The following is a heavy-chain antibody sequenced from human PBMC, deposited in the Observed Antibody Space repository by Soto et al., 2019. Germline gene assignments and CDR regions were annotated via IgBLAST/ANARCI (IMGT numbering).Heavy chain of an antibody. CDR2: IYYSGST. V-gene: IGHV4-30-4*01. D-gene: IGHD2-2*01. CDR3: ARNEGYCISTSCPAGEFDP. CDR1: GGSISSGDYY. J-gene: IGHJ5*02. Sequence: PSETLSLTCTVSGGSISSGDYYWSWIRQPPGKGLEWIGYIYYSGSTYYNPSLKSRVTISVDTSKNQFSLKLSSVTAADTAVYYCARNEGYCISTSCPAGEFDPWGQGTLVTVSS.